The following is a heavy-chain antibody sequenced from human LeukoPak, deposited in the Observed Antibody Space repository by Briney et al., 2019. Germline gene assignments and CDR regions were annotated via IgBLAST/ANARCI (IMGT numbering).Heavy chain of an antibody. CDR3: AKDLAGIAAAGTFGLAFDI. CDR1: GFTISSYA. J-gene: IGHJ3*02. Sequence: GGSLRLSCAASGFTISSYAMSWVRQAPGKGLEWVSAISGSGGSTYYADSVKGRFTISRDNSKNTLYLQMNSLRAEDTAVYYCAKDLAGIAAAGTFGLAFDIWGQGTMVTVSS. V-gene: IGHV3-23*01. D-gene: IGHD6-13*01. CDR2: ISGSGGST.